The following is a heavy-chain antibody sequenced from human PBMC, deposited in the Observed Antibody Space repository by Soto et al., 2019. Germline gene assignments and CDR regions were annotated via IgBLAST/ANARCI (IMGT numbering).Heavy chain of an antibody. Sequence: EVQLLESGGGLVQPGGSLRLSCAASGFTFSSYAMSWVRQAPGKGLEWVSAISGSGGSTYYADSVKGQFTISRDNSKNTLYLQMNSLRAEDTAVYYCAKEQEYYDSSGYYSDYYGMDVWGQGTTVTVSS. V-gene: IGHV3-23*01. CDR3: AKEQEYYDSSGYYSDYYGMDV. J-gene: IGHJ6*02. CDR1: GFTFSSYA. D-gene: IGHD3-22*01. CDR2: ISGSGGST.